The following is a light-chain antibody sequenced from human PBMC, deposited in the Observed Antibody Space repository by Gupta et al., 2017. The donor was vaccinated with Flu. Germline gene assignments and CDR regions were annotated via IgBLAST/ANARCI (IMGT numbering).Light chain of an antibody. CDR3: MIWHSSAWV. CDR2: YKSDSYK. CDR1: SGIHVGTYR. J-gene: IGLJ3*02. V-gene: IGLV5-45*03. Sequence: QAVLTQPSSLSASPGASASLTCTLRSGIHVGTYRIYWYQQKTGSPPQYLLRYKSDSYKQQGSGVPSRFSGSKDASANAGILLISGLQSEDEADYYCMIWHSSAWVFGGGTKLTVL.